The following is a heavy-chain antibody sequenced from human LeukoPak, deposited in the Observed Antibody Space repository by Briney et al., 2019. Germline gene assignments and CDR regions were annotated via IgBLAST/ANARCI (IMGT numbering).Heavy chain of an antibody. V-gene: IGHV4-4*09. D-gene: IGHD6-13*01. CDR1: GGSISSHH. CDR2: SGGT. CDR3: ARTRSSSWYYFDY. Sequence: KPSETLSLTWTVSGGSISSHHWSWIRQPPGKGLEWIGYSGGTYYNPSLKSRVTISVDTSKNQFSLKLSSVTAADTAVYYCARTRSSSWYYFDYWGQGTLVTVSS. J-gene: IGHJ4*02.